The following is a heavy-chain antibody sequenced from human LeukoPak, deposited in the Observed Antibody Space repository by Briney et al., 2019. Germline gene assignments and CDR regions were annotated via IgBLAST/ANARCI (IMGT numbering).Heavy chain of an antibody. Sequence: PGGSLRLSCAASGFTFSSYSMNWVRQAPGKGLEWVSAISGSGGSTYYADSVKGRFTISRDNSKNTLYLQMNSLRAEDTAVYYCAKPPISDIGYWGQGTLVTVSS. CDR1: GFTFSSYS. CDR3: AKPPISDIGY. D-gene: IGHD5-12*01. V-gene: IGHV3-23*01. CDR2: ISGSGGST. J-gene: IGHJ4*02.